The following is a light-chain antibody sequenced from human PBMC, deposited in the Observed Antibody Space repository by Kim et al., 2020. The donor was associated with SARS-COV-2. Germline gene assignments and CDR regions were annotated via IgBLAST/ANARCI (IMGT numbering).Light chain of an antibody. J-gene: IGLJ1*01. CDR1: SSDVGGYNY. CDR2: DVS. CDR3: SSYTSGSTPYV. Sequence: QSIPISCAGTSSDVGGYNYVSWYQQHPGKAPKLMIYDVSDRPSGVSNRFSGSKSGNTASLTISGLQAEDEADYYCSSYTSGSTPYVFGTGTKVTVL. V-gene: IGLV2-14*03.